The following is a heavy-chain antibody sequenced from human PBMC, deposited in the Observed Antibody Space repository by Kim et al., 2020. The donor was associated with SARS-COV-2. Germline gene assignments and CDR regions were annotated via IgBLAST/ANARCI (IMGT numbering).Heavy chain of an antibody. CDR1: GYTFTSYG. J-gene: IGHJ6*02. CDR2: ISAYNGNT. Sequence: ASVKVSCKASGYTFTSYGISWVRQAPGQGLEWMGWISAYNGNTNYAQKLQGRVTMTTDTSTSTAYMELRSLRSDDTAVYYCASGGDGYYYYYGMDVWGQGTTVTVSS. V-gene: IGHV1-18*01. CDR3: ASGGDGYYYYYGMDV. D-gene: IGHD3-16*01.